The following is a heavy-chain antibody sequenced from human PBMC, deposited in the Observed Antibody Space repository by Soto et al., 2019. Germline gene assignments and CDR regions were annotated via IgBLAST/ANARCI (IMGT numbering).Heavy chain of an antibody. CDR1: GFTFSSYG. CDR2: ISYDGSNK. D-gene: IGHD2-15*01. J-gene: IGHJ6*02. CDR3: AKARRLLLAYYYYGMDV. Sequence: GGSLRLSCAASGFTFSSYGVHWVRQAPGKGLEWVAVISYDGSNKYYADSVKGRFTISRDNSKNTLYLQMNSLRAEDTAVYYCAKARRLLLAYYYYGMDVWGQGTTVTVSS. V-gene: IGHV3-30*18.